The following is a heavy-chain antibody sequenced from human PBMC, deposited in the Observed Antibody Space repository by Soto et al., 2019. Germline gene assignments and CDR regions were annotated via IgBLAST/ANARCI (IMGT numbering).Heavy chain of an antibody. V-gene: IGHV1-69*02. CDR1: GGTFSTYS. CDR3: ARGGDGGVAAGPGEDH. Sequence: QVQLVQSGAEVRKPGSSVKVSCKASGGTFSTYSISWVRQAPGQGLEWMGRIIPFVGIANYAQKFQGRVTITADKSTGTAYMELSSLRSEDTAVYYCARGGDGGVAAGPGEDHWGQGTLVTVSS. CDR2: IIPFVGIA. D-gene: IGHD6-6*01. J-gene: IGHJ4*02.